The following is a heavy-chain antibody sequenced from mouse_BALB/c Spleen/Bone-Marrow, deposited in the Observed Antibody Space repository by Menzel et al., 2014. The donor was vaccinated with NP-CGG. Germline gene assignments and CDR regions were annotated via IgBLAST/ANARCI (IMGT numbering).Heavy chain of an antibody. CDR3: ARPLTGAYFDY. V-gene: IGHV5-9*02. CDR1: GFAFSSYD. CDR2: ISSGGSYT. J-gene: IGHJ2*01. D-gene: IGHD4-1*01. Sequence: DVKLVESGGGLVKPGGSLKLSCAASGFAFSSYDMSWVRQTPEKRLEWVATISSGGSYTYYPDSVKGRLTISRDNARNTLYLQMSSLRSEDTALYYCARPLTGAYFDYWGQGTTLTVSS.